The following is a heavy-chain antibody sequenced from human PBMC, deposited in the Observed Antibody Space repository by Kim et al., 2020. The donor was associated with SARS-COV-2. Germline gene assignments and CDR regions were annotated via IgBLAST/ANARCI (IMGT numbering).Heavy chain of an antibody. CDR2: IYAGGTT. V-gene: IGHV3-66*01. CDR3: ASGSTVTTVDY. D-gene: IGHD4-17*01. J-gene: IGHJ4*02. CDR1: GFSVSNNY. Sequence: GGSLSLSCAASGFSVSNNYMTWVRQAPGKGLEWVSLIYAGGTTVYADSVKGRFTISRDTSKNTLYLQMNSLRPEDTALYYCASGSTVTTVDYWGQGTLVTVSS.